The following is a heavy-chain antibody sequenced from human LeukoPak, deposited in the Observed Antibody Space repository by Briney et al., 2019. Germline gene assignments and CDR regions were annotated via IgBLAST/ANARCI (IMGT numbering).Heavy chain of an antibody. Sequence: PGRSLRLSCAASGFTFSTYGMHWVRQAPGKGLEWVAVIWYDGSNKYYADSVKGRFTISRDNSKNTLYLQMNSLRAEDTAVYYCAKGLAVAGHFDYWGQGTLVTVSP. CDR3: AKGLAVAGHFDY. J-gene: IGHJ4*02. CDR2: IWYDGSNK. CDR1: GFTFSTYG. V-gene: IGHV3-33*06. D-gene: IGHD6-19*01.